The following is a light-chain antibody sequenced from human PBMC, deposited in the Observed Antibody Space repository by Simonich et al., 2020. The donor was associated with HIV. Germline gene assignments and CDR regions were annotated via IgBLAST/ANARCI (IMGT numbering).Light chain of an antibody. CDR2: STN. Sequence: QTVVTQEPSFSVSPGGTVTLTCGLNSGSVSTTYYPSWYQQTPGQAPRALIYSTNTRSSGGPDRFSGSILGNKAALTITGAQADDESDYYCVLYMGSAWVFGGGTKLTVL. CDR1: SGSVSTTYY. J-gene: IGLJ3*02. V-gene: IGLV8-61*01. CDR3: VLYMGSAWV.